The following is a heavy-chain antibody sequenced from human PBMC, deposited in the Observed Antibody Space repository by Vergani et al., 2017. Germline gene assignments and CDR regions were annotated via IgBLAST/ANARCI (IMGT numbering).Heavy chain of an antibody. Sequence: QVQLVESGGGVVQPGRSLRLSCAASGFTFSRYAMHWVRQAPGKGLGWVAVFSYDGSNKYHADSVKGRFTISRDNSKNTLYLQMNSLTADDTSVYYCARDVSGSVAARPPGHLWGQGTMVTVSS. V-gene: IGHV3-30*04. D-gene: IGHD6-6*01. J-gene: IGHJ3*01. CDR2: FSYDGSNK. CDR1: GFTFSRYA. CDR3: ARDVSGSVAARPPGHL.